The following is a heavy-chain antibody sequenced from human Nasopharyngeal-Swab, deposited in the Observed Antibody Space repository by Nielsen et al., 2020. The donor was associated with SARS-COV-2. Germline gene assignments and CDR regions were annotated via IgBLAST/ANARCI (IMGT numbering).Heavy chain of an antibody. CDR3: ARDSFSRVGAAGSSHYYYYDMDV. D-gene: IGHD6-13*01. CDR2: IKQDGSEK. Sequence: GGSLRLSCAASGFTFSSYWMSWVRQAPGKGLEWVANIKQDGSEKYYVDSVKGRFTISRDNAKNSLYLQMNSLRAEDTAVYYCARDSFSRVGAAGSSHYYYYDMDVWGQGTTVTVSS. V-gene: IGHV3-7*01. CDR1: GFTFSSYW. J-gene: IGHJ6*02.